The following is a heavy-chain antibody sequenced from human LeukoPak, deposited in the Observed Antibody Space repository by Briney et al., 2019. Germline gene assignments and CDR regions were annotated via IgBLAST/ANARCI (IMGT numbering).Heavy chain of an antibody. CDR2: ISSSSSTI. J-gene: IGHJ4*02. CDR1: GFTFSSYS. CDR3: ARVRGYSYGGCEYDY. Sequence: PGASLRLSCAASGFTFSSYSMNSVRPAPGEGLGWVSYISSSSSTIYYADSVKGRFTISRDNAKNSLYLQMNSLRDEDTAVYYCARVRGYSYGGCEYDYWGQGTLVTVSS. D-gene: IGHD5-18*01. V-gene: IGHV3-48*02.